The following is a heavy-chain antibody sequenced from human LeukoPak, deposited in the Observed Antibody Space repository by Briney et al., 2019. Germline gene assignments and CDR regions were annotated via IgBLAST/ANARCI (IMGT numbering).Heavy chain of an antibody. Sequence: TGGSLRLSCAASGFTFNTYAIYWVRQAPGKGLEWVSGVCGSGGCTYYADSVEGRFTISRDNSKNTVYLQMNSLTADDTAIYYCAKTTVGYSSGRYPGWPADCWGQGTLVTVSS. D-gene: IGHD6-19*01. CDR3: AKTTVGYSSGRYPGWPADC. CDR1: GFTFNTYA. J-gene: IGHJ4*02. V-gene: IGHV3-23*01. CDR2: VCGSGGCT.